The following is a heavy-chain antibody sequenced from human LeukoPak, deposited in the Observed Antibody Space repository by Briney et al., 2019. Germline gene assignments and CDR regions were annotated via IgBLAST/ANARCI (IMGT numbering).Heavy chain of an antibody. J-gene: IGHJ5*02. V-gene: IGHV4-34*01. CDR1: GGSFSGYY. CDR2: INHSGST. D-gene: IGHD6-13*01. CDR3: ARIRSAGYSSRWYSRGLWFDP. Sequence: PSETLSLTCAVYGGSFSGYYWSWIRQPPGKGLEWIGEINHSGSTNYNPSLKSRVTISVDTSKNQFSLKLSSVTAADTAVYYCARIRSAGYSSRWYSRGLWFDPWGQGTLVTVSS.